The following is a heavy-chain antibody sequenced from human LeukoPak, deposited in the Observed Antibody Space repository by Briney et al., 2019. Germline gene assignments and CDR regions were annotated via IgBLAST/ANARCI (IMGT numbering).Heavy chain of an antibody. J-gene: IGHJ4*02. D-gene: IGHD3-3*01. V-gene: IGHV1-18*04. Sequence: GASVKVSCKASGYTFTGYYMHWVRQAPGQGLEWMGWISAYNGNTNYAQKLQGRVTMTTDTSTSTAYMELRSLRSDDTAVYYCARPYYDFWSGYSPFDYWGQGTLVTVSS. CDR1: GYTFTGYY. CDR3: ARPYYDFWSGYSPFDY. CDR2: ISAYNGNT.